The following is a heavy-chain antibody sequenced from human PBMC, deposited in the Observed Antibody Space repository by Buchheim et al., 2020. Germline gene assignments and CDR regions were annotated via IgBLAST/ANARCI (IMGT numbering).Heavy chain of an antibody. CDR2: VSYDGNTK. D-gene: IGHD4-17*01. J-gene: IGHJ4*02. CDR3: ARGPSNTALDY. V-gene: IGHV3-30-3*01. Sequence: VQLEESGGGLVQQGGSLRLSCAASGFAFSTYAMFWVRQAPGKGLEWVTFVSYDGNTKYYADSVKGRFTVYRDNAKKQLFLEMTGLRVEDTALYYCARGPSNTALDYWGQGTL. CDR1: GFAFSTYA.